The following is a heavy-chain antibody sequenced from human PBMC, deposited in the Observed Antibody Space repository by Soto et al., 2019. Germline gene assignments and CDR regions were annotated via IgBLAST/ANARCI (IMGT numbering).Heavy chain of an antibody. CDR2: ISGSGGST. J-gene: IGHJ2*01. D-gene: IGHD4-17*01. CDR1: GFTFSSYA. V-gene: IGHV3-23*01. CDR3: AKVGLRDWYFDL. Sequence: EVQLLESGGGLVQPGGSLRLSCAASGFTFSSYAMSWVRQAPGKGLEWVSAISGSGGSTYYADSVKGRFTISRDNSKNTLYLQMNGLRAEDTAVYYCAKVGLRDWYFDLWGRGTLVTVAS.